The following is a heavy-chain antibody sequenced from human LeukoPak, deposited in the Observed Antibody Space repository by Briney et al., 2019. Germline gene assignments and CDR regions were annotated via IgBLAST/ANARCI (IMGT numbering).Heavy chain of an antibody. J-gene: IGHJ3*02. CDR2: IGGSGAST. D-gene: IGHD2-2*01. V-gene: IGHV3-23*01. CDR1: GFSFSIYA. Sequence: PGGSLRLSCAAPGFSFSIYAMTWVRQAPGKGLEWVSSIGGSGASTYYADSLKGRISVSRDDSKNIFYLQMNSLTVEGSALYYCVRSIVVVAAAAYIWGQGTMVTVSS. CDR3: VRSIVVVAAAAYI.